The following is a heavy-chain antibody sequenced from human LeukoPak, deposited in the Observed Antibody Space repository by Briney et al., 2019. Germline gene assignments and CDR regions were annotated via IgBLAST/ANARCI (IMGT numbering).Heavy chain of an antibody. CDR2: ISSSGSTI. V-gene: IGHV3-11*04. CDR1: AFTFSDYY. D-gene: IGHD5-24*01. J-gene: IGHJ3*01. Sequence: GGSLRLSCAASAFTFSDYYMSWIRQAPGKGLEWVSYISSSGSTIYYADSVKGRFTISRDNAKNSLYLQMNSLRAEDTAFYYCAACRDGYNLQLVGPFDFWGQGTMVTVSS. CDR3: AACRDGYNLQLVGPFDF.